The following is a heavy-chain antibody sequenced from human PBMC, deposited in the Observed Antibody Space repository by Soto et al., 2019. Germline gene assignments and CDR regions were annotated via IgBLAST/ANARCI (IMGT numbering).Heavy chain of an antibody. J-gene: IGHJ2*01. CDR1: GGTFSSYA. CDR2: IIPIFGTA. D-gene: IGHD4-17*01. Sequence: QVQLVQSGAEVKKPGSSVKVSCKASGGTFSSYAISWVRQAPGQGLEWMGGIIPIFGTANYAQKFQGRVTITADESTSTAYMELGSLRSEYTAVYYCARLHYDPIDLDWYFDLWGRGTLVTVSS. V-gene: IGHV1-69*01. CDR3: ARLHYDPIDLDWYFDL.